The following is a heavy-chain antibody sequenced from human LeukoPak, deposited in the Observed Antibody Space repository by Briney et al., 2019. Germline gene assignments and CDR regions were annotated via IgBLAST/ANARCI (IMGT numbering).Heavy chain of an antibody. CDR2: VDHTGVT. CDR1: GGSISSSSYY. D-gene: IGHD6-19*01. CDR3: ARETVESGYWFDP. J-gene: IGHJ5*02. V-gene: IGHV4-39*07. Sequence: SETLSLTCTVSGGSISSSSYYWGWFRQPPGKGLEWIGSVDHTGVTYNNPSLRTRLTMSVDTSKNQISLKLASVTAADTAVYYCARETVESGYWFDPWDQGTLVTVSS.